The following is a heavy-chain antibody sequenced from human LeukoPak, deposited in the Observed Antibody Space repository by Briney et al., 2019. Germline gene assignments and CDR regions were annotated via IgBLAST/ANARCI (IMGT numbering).Heavy chain of an antibody. V-gene: IGHV4-34*01. CDR3: ARGRWPLEYFQH. Sequence: PGGSLRLSCAASGFTFDDYGMSWVRQPPGKGLEWIGEINHSGSTNYNPSLKSRVTISVDTSKNQFSLKLSSVTAADTAVYYCARGRWPLEYFQHWGQGTLVTVSS. D-gene: IGHD4-23*01. J-gene: IGHJ1*01. CDR1: GFTFDDYG. CDR2: INHSGST.